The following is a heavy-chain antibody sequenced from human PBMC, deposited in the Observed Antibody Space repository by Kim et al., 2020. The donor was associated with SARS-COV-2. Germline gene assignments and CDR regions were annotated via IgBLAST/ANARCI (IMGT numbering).Heavy chain of an antibody. Sequence: ASVKVSCKTSGYTFTSYGISWVRQAPGQGLEWMGWISAYNGNRRSPQKFQGKLIMTTDTATSTAYMELKSLSSDDTAIYYCARTRVPAVGFDPWGQGTLV. CDR1: GYTFTSYG. CDR3: ARTRVPAVGFDP. J-gene: IGHJ5*02. V-gene: IGHV1-18*01. CDR2: ISAYNGNR. D-gene: IGHD2-2*01.